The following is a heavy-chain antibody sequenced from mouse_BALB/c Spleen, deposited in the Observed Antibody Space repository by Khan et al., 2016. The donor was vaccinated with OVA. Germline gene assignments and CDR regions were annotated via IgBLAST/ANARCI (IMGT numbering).Heavy chain of an antibody. V-gene: IGHV2-3*01. CDR2: IWGDGST. CDR1: GFSLTSYG. Sequence: QVQLKESGPGLVAPSQSLSITCSLSGFSLTSYGVNWVRQPPGKGLEWLGVIWGDGSTNYHSTLKSRLIITKDNSKRQVFLTLNSLQTDDTATYYCAKFTPDYDSMDYWGQGTSVTVSS. J-gene: IGHJ4*01. CDR3: AKFTPDYDSMDY. D-gene: IGHD1-1*01.